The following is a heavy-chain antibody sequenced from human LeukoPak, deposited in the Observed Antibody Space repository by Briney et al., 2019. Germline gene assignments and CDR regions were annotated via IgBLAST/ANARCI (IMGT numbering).Heavy chain of an antibody. D-gene: IGHD3-3*01. CDR2: INHSGST. J-gene: IGHJ4*02. CDR3: ARGVRFLEWLHKGPRRPSYLDY. Sequence: PSETLSLTCAVYGGSFSGYYWSWIRQPPGKGLEWIGEINHSGSTNYNPSLKSRVTVSVDTSKNQFSLKLSSVTAADTAVYYCARGVRFLEWLHKGPRRPSYLDYWGQGTLVTVSS. V-gene: IGHV4-34*01. CDR1: GGSFSGYY.